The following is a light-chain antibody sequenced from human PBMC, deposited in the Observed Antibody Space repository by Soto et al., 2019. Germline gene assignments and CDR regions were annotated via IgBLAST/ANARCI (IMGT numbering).Light chain of an antibody. CDR3: SSYTSSSTSFRV. CDR2: DVS. Sequence: QSALTQPASVSGSPGQSITISCTGTSSDVGGYNYVSWYQQHPGKAPKLMIYDVSNRPSGVSNRFSGSKSGNTASLTISGLQAEDGADYYCSSYTSSSTSFRVFGTGTKLTVL. J-gene: IGLJ1*01. V-gene: IGLV2-14*03. CDR1: SSDVGGYNY.